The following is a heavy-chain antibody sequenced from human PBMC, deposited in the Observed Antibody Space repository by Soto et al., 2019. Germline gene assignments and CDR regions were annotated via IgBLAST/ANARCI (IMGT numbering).Heavy chain of an antibody. CDR3: ASPRYASNYYYYYYGMDV. D-gene: IGHD2-8*01. CDR2: IYSGGST. J-gene: IGHJ6*02. Sequence: GGSLRLSCAASVLTVSSNYMSWVRQAPGKGLEWVSVIYSGGSTYYADSVKGRFTISRDNSKNTLYLQMNSLRAEDTAVYYCASPRYASNYYYYYYGMDVWGQGTTVTVSS. CDR1: VLTVSSNY. V-gene: IGHV3-53*01.